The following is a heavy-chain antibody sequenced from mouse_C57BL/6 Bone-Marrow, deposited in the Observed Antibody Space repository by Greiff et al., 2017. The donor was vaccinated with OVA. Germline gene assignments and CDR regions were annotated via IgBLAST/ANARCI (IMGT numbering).Heavy chain of an antibody. CDR3: ARHRITTVAEDY. Sequence: EVQRVESGGDLVKPGGSLKLSCAASGFTFSSYGMSWVRQTPDKRLEWVATISSGGSYTYYPDSVKGRFTISRDNAKNTLYLQMSSLKSEDTAMYYCARHRITTVAEDYWGKGTTLTVSS. CDR2: ISSGGSYT. J-gene: IGHJ2*01. D-gene: IGHD1-1*01. CDR1: GFTFSSYG. V-gene: IGHV5-6*01.